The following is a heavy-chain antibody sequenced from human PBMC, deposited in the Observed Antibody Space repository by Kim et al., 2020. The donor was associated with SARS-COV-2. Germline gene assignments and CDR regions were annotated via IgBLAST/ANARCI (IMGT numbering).Heavy chain of an antibody. D-gene: IGHD2-2*01. V-gene: IGHV4-34*01. CDR3: ARGLRYCSSTSCYYFDY. J-gene: IGHJ4*02. CDR1: GGSFSGYY. Sequence: SETLSLTCAVYGGSFSGYYWSWIRQPPGKGLEWIGEINHSGSTNYNPSLKSRVTISVDTSKNQFSLKISSVTAADTAVYYCARGLRYCSSTSCYYFDYWGQGTLVTVSS. CDR2: INHSGST.